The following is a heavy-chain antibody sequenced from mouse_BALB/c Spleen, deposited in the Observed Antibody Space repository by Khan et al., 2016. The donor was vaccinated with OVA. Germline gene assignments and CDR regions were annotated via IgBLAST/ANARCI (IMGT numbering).Heavy chain of an antibody. CDR1: GISITTGNYR. D-gene: IGHD1-1*01. CDR3: ARYYYGSSYWFAY. Sequence: EVQLVESGPGLVKPSQTVSLTCTVTGISITTGNYRWSWIRQFPGNKLEWIGYIYYSGTITYNPSLTSRTTITRDTSKNQFFLEMNSLTAEDTATYYCARYYYGSSYWFAYWGQGTLVTVSA. V-gene: IGHV3-5*02. CDR2: IYYSGTI. J-gene: IGHJ3*01.